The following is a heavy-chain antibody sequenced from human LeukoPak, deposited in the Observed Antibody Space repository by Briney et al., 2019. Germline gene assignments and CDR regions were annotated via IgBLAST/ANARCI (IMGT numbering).Heavy chain of an antibody. Sequence: ASVKVSCKASGYTFTSYGISWVRQAPGQGLEWMGWISAYNGNTNYAQKLQGRVTMTTDTSTSTAYMELRSLRSDDTAVYYCGRTQWELLQGDWFDPWGQGTLVTVSS. CDR2: ISAYNGNT. J-gene: IGHJ5*02. CDR3: GRTQWELLQGDWFDP. V-gene: IGHV1-18*01. CDR1: GYTFTSYG. D-gene: IGHD1-26*01.